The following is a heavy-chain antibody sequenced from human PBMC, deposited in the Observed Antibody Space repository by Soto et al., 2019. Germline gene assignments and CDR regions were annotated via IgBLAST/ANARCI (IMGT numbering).Heavy chain of an antibody. CDR3: AKLRGAAGFGADY. J-gene: IGHJ4*02. D-gene: IGHD6-13*01. Sequence: QLQLQESGPGLVKSSETLSLTCTVSGGSISSSFYYWGWIRQPPGKGLEWIGSIYYSVNTFYNPSLKSRVTISVDTSKKQFSLKLRSVTAADTATHYCAKLRGAAGFGADYWGQGTLVTVSS. CDR1: GGSISSSFYY. V-gene: IGHV4-39*01. CDR2: IYYSVNT.